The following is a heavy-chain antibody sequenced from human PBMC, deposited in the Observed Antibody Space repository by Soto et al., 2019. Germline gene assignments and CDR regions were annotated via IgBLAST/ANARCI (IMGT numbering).Heavy chain of an antibody. CDR1: GFTFSSYG. J-gene: IGHJ5*02. Sequence: HPGGSLRLSCAASGFTFSSYGMHWVRQAPGKGLEWVAVISYDGSNKYYADSVKGRFTISRDNSKNTLYLQMNSLRAEDTAVYYCAKDTYYYDSSGEFDPWGQGTLVTVSS. V-gene: IGHV3-30*18. CDR2: ISYDGSNK. D-gene: IGHD3-22*01. CDR3: AKDTYYYDSSGEFDP.